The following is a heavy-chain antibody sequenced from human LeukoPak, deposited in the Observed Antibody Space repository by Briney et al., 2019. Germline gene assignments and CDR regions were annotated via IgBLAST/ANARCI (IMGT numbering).Heavy chain of an antibody. J-gene: IGHJ4*02. CDR3: ARDYGGSSPFDY. CDR2: INGDGSST. CDR1: GFTFSSYW. V-gene: IGHV3-74*01. D-gene: IGHD4-23*01. Sequence: GGSLTLSCAASGFTFSSYWMHWVRQAPGKGLVWVSRINGDGSSTAYADSVKGRFTISRDNAKNSLYLHMNSLRAEDTAVYYCARDYGGSSPFDYWGQGTLVTVSS.